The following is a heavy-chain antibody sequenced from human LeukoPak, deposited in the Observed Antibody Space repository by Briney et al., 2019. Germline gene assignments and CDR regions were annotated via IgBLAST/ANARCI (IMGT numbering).Heavy chain of an antibody. Sequence: PETLSLTCTVSGGSISSSSYYWGWIRQPPGKGLEWIGSIYYSGSTYYNPSLKSRVTMSVDTSKNQFSLKLSSVTAADTAVYYCASARTTAFMDVWGKGTTVTVSS. CDR3: ASARTTAFMDV. D-gene: IGHD2-2*01. V-gene: IGHV4-39*07. CDR2: IYYSGST. J-gene: IGHJ6*04. CDR1: GGSISSSSYY.